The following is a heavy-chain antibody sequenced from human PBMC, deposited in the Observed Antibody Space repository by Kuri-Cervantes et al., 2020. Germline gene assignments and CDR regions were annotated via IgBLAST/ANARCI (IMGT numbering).Heavy chain of an antibody. D-gene: IGHD6-13*01. CDR3: ARQVSSWYWFDP. V-gene: IGHV1-69*05. CDR1: GGTFSSYA. Sequence: SVKVSCKASGGTFSSYAISWVRQAPGQGLEWMGGIIPIFGTANYAQKFQGRVTMTRNTSISTAYMELSGLRSEDTAVYYCARQVSSWYWFDPWGQGTLVTVSS. J-gene: IGHJ5*02. CDR2: IIPIFGTA.